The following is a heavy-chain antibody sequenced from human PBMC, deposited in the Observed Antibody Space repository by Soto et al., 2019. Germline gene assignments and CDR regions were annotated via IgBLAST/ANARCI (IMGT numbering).Heavy chain of an antibody. J-gene: IGHJ2*01. CDR1: GDTFSSYT. V-gene: IGHV1-69*02. D-gene: IGHD3-10*01. CDR2: IIPILGIA. CDR3: ARGYYYGSGSYYDWYFDL. Sequence: ASVKVSCKASGDTFSSYTISWVRQAPGQGLEWMGRIIPILGIANYAQKFQGRVTITEDKSTSTAYMELSSLRSEDTAVYYCARGYYYGSGSYYDWYFDLWGRGTLVTVSS.